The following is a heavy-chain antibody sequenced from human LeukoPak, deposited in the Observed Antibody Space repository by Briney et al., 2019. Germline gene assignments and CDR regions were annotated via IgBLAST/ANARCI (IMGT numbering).Heavy chain of an antibody. CDR1: GFTFSSYG. CDR3: ARGHRDPRDAFDI. V-gene: IGHV3-33*01. D-gene: IGHD2-21*02. Sequence: GGSLRLSCAASGFTFSSYGMHWVRQAPGKGLEWVAVIWYDGSNKYYADSVKGRFTISRDNSKNTLYLQMNSLTAEDTAVYYCARGHRDPRDAFDIWGQGTMVTVSS. J-gene: IGHJ3*02. CDR2: IWYDGSNK.